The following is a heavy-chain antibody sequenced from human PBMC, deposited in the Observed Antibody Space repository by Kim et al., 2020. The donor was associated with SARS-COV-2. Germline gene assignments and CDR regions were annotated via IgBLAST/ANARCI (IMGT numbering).Heavy chain of an antibody. D-gene: IGHD5-18*01. Sequence: YVDSVKGRFTNSRDNSKNTLYLKMNSLRAEDTGVYYCAKAFSTAMGHFDYWGQGPLVTVSS. V-gene: IGHV3-33*06. J-gene: IGHJ4*02. CDR3: AKAFSTAMGHFDY.